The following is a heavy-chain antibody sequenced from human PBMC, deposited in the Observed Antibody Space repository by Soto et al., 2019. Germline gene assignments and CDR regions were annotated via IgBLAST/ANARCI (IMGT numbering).Heavy chain of an antibody. CDR3: ARTLRGYYFDY. CDR1: GGSISSGGYS. V-gene: IGHV4-30-2*01. CDR2: MYHSGST. D-gene: IGHD4-17*01. Sequence: PSETLSLTCAVSGGSISSGGYSWSWIRQPPGKGLEWIGYMYHSGSTYYNPSLKSRVTISIDRSKNQFSLKLSSVTAADTAVYYCARTLRGYYFDYWGQGTLVTVSS. J-gene: IGHJ4*02.